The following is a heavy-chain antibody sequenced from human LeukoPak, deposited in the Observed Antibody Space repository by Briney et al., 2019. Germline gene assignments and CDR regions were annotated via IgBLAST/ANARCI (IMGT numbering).Heavy chain of an antibody. D-gene: IGHD2-15*01. CDR2: IYYSGST. CDR1: GGSISSYY. J-gene: IGHJ6*03. Sequence: SETLSLTCTVSGGSISSYYWSWIRQPPGKGLEWIGYIYYSGSTNYNPSLKSRVTISVDTSKNQFSLKLSSVTAADTAVYYCAREWYDPPAYMDVWGKGTTVTVSS. V-gene: IGHV4-59*01. CDR3: AREWYDPPAYMDV.